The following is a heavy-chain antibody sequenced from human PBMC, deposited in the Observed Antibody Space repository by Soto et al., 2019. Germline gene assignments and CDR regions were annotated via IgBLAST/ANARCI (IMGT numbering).Heavy chain of an antibody. D-gene: IGHD3-3*01. CDR2: ISSSSSYI. J-gene: IGHJ4*02. CDR3: ARDPTGETLRFLESPPPYFDY. CDR1: GFTFSSYS. Sequence: EVQLVESGGGLVKPGGSLRLSCAASGFTFSSYSMNWVRQAPGKGLEWVSSISSSSSYIYYADSVKGRFTISRDNAKNSLYLQMNSLRAEDTAVYYCARDPTGETLRFLESPPPYFDYWGQGTLVTVSS. V-gene: IGHV3-21*01.